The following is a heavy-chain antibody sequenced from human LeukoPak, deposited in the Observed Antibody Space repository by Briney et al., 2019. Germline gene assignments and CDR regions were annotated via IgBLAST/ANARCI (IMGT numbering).Heavy chain of an antibody. V-gene: IGHV3-30*01. CDR3: ARGAVERHSSSWYSDY. D-gene: IGHD6-13*01. CDR2: ISYDGSNK. CDR1: GFTFSSYA. Sequence: PGGSLRLSCAASGFTFSSYAMHWVRQAPGKGLEGGAVISYDGSNKYYADSVKGRFTISRDNSKNTLYLQMNSLRAEDTAVYYCARGAVERHSSSWYSDYWGQGTLVTVSS. J-gene: IGHJ4*02.